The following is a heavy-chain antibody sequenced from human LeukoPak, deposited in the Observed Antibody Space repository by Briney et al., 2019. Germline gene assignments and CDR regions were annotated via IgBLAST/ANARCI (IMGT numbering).Heavy chain of an antibody. CDR2: TSGGGVTT. Sequence: GGSLRLSCAASGFTFSSYDMSWVRQAPGKGLEWVSGTSGGGVTTYYAGSVKGRFTISRDNSKNTLYLQMNSLRAEDTAVYYCAKGSHSSGYSSFDYWGQGTLVTASS. J-gene: IGHJ4*02. D-gene: IGHD6-19*01. CDR1: GFTFSSYD. CDR3: AKGSHSSGYSSFDY. V-gene: IGHV3-23*01.